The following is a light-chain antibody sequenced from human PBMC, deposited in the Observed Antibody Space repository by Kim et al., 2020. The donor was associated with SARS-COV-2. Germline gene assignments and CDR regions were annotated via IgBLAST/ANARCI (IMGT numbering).Light chain of an antibody. J-gene: IGLJ3*02. Sequence: GQSVTISCTGTSSDVGGYNYVSWYQQHPGKAPKLMIYEVSKRPSGVPDRFSGSKSGNTASLPVSGLQAEDEADYYCSSYAGSNNWEFGGGTQLTVL. CDR3: SSYAGSNNWE. CDR2: EVS. CDR1: SSDVGGYNY. V-gene: IGLV2-8*01.